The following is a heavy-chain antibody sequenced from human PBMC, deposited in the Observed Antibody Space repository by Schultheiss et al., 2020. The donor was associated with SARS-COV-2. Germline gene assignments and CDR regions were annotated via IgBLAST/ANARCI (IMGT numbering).Heavy chain of an antibody. CDR3: ARDGGYYDPYMDV. CDR1: GFTFSSYA. Sequence: GGSLRLSCAVSGFTFSSYAMHWVRQAPGKGLEWVAVISYDGSNKYYADSVKGRFTISRDNAKNSLYLQMNSLRAEDTAVYYCARDGGYYDPYMDVWGKGTTVTVSS. D-gene: IGHD3-3*01. J-gene: IGHJ6*03. CDR2: ISYDGSNK. V-gene: IGHV3-30*04.